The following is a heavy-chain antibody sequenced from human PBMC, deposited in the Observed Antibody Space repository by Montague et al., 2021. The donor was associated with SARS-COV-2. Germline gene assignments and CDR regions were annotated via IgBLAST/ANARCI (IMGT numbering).Heavy chain of an antibody. CDR1: GASMSDHY. D-gene: IGHD3-10*01. V-gene: IGHV4-59*11. Sequence: SETLSLTCTVSGASMSDHYWAWIRQPPGKGLEWLAYIYYSGGINSXASLKSRVTMSVDTSKNQFSLKLTSVTAADTAVYYCARAVSVRRAVNWFDPWGQGTLVTVSS. CDR3: ARAVSVRRAVNWFDP. J-gene: IGHJ5*02. CDR2: IYYSGGI.